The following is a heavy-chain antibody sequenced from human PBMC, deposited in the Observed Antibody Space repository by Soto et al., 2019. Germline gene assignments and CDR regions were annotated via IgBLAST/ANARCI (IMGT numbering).Heavy chain of an antibody. D-gene: IGHD2-2*01. Sequence: SETLSLTCTVSGGSISSSSYYWGWIRQPPGKGLEWIGSIYYSGSTYYNPSLKSRVTISVDTSKNQFSLKLSSVTAADTAVYYCARQKKEAYCSISSCYQPFHSEYYFDYWGQGTLVTVSS. CDR3: ARQKKEAYCSISSCYQPFHSEYYFDY. CDR1: GGSISSSSYY. J-gene: IGHJ4*02. V-gene: IGHV4-39*01. CDR2: IYYSGST.